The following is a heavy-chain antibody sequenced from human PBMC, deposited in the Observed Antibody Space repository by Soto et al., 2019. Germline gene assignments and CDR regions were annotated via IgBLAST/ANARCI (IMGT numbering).Heavy chain of an antibody. Sequence: QVQLVQSGAEVKKPGSSVKVSCKASGGTFSSYTISWVRQAPGQGLEWMGRIIPILGIANYAQKFQGRVTITADKSTSTAYMELSSLRCEDTAVYYCARDRCSSPSCYGYYYYGMDVWGQGTTVTVSS. V-gene: IGHV1-69*08. J-gene: IGHJ6*02. CDR3: ARDRCSSPSCYGYYYYGMDV. CDR2: IIPILGIA. D-gene: IGHD2-2*01. CDR1: GGTFSSYT.